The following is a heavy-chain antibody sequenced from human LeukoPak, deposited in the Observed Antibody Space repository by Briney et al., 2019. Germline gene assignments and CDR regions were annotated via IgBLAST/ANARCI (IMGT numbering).Heavy chain of an antibody. CDR1: GGSISSGGYY. Sequence: SQTLSLTCTVSGGSISSGGYYWSWIRQHPGKGLEWIGYIYYSGSTYYNPSLKSRVTISVDTSKNQFSLKLSSVTAADTAVYYCARRSWGIAAAGTEFDYRGQGTLVTVSS. V-gene: IGHV4-31*03. CDR3: ARRSWGIAAAGTEFDY. J-gene: IGHJ4*02. CDR2: IYYSGST. D-gene: IGHD6-13*01.